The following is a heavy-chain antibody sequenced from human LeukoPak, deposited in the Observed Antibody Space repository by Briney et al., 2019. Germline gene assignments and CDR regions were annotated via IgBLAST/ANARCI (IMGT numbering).Heavy chain of an antibody. V-gene: IGHV3-33*01. CDR1: GFNFSSYG. CDR2: IWYDGSNK. J-gene: IGHJ3*02. D-gene: IGHD1/OR15-1a*01. CDR3: ASTWNNDAFDI. Sequence: GGSLRLSCGTSGFNFSSYGMHRVRQAPGKGVEWVAVIWYDGSNKYYADSVKGRFTISRDNSKNTPYLQMNSLRAEDTAVYYCASTWNNDAFDIWGQGTMVTVSS.